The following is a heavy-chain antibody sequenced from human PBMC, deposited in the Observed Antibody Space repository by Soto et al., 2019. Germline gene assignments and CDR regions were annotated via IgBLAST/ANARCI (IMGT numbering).Heavy chain of an antibody. Sequence: EVQLVQYGGGWVQPGRSLRLSCGASGFTFDDYGMHWVRQAPGKGLEWVSSISWNSGRIGYADSVKGRFTISRDNVKNALYLQMNSLRAEDTALYYCARSVDFSASDYFRFCVQGTLVTVSS. CDR1: GFTFDDYG. V-gene: IGHV3-9*01. D-gene: IGHD3-3*01. CDR3: ARSVDFSASDYFRF. J-gene: IGHJ4*02. CDR2: ISWNSGRI.